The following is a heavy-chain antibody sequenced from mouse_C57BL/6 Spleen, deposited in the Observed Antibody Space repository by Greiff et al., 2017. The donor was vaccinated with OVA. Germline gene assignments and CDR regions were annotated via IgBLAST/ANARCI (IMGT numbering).Heavy chain of an antibody. D-gene: IGHD1-1*01. CDR3: AREGITTVVAPFDV. CDR1: GFTFSSYA. CDR2: ISDGGSYT. V-gene: IGHV5-4*01. J-gene: IGHJ1*03. Sequence: EVKVVESGGGLVKPGGSLKLSCAASGFTFSSYAMSWVRQTPEKRLEWVATISDGGSYTYYPDNVKGRFTISRDNAKNNLYLQMSHLKSEDTAMYYCAREGITTVVAPFDVWGTGTTVTVSS.